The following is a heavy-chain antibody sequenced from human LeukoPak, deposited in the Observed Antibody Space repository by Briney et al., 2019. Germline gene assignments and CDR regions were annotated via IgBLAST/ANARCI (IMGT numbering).Heavy chain of an antibody. J-gene: IGHJ4*02. CDR1: GGSISSYY. CDR2: IYYSGST. D-gene: IGHD2-2*01. V-gene: IGHV4-59*01. CDR3: ARGRYQLPSDY. Sequence: SETLSLTCTVSGGSISSYYWSWIRQPPGKGLEWIGYIYYSGSTNYNPSLKSRVTISVDTSKNQFSLKLSSVTAADTAVYYCARGRYQLPSDYWGQGTLVTVSS.